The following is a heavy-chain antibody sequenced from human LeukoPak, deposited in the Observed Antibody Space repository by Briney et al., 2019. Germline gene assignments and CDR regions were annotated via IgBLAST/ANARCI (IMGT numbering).Heavy chain of an antibody. J-gene: IGHJ4*02. D-gene: IGHD6-13*01. Sequence: SETLSLTCAVYGGSFGGYYWSWIRQPPGKGLEWIGEINHSGSTNYNPSLKSRVTISVDTSKNQFSLKLSSVTAADTAVSYCARGVPAAGQDYWGQGTLVTVSS. CDR1: GGSFGGYY. CDR2: INHSGST. V-gene: IGHV4-34*01. CDR3: ARGVPAAGQDY.